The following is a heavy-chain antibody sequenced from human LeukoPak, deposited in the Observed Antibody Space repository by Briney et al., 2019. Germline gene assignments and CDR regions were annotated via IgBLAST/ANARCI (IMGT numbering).Heavy chain of an antibody. V-gene: IGHV4-59*08. Sequence: SETLSLTCAVYGGSFSGYYWSWIRQPPGKGLEWIGYIYYSGSTNYNPSLKSRVTISVDTSKNQFSLKLSSVTAADTAVYYCARTKLGPYYFDYWGQGTLVTVSS. D-gene: IGHD1-26*01. CDR2: IYYSGST. CDR1: GGSFSGYY. CDR3: ARTKLGPYYFDY. J-gene: IGHJ4*02.